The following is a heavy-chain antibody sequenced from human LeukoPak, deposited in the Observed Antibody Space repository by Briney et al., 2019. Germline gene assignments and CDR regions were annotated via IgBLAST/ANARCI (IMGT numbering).Heavy chain of an antibody. J-gene: IGHJ4*02. D-gene: IGHD4-23*01. CDR3: ARQPQVTHFDY. V-gene: IGHV3-48*01. CDR1: GFTFSSYS. CDR2: ISSGSTTI. Sequence: PGGSLRLSCAASGFTFSSYSMNWVRQAPGKGLEWVSYISSGSTTIYYADSAKGRFTISRDNAKNSLYLQMNSLSAEDTAIYYCARQPQVTHFDYWGQGTLVSVSS.